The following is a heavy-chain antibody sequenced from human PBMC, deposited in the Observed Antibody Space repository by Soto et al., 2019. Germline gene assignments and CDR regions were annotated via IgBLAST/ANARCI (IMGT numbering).Heavy chain of an antibody. V-gene: IGHV3-23*01. CDR3: AKVYDHVWGSFGFDY. D-gene: IGHD3-16*01. Sequence: GGSLRLSCAASGFTFSTYAMGWVRQAPGKGLEWVSGISGSGGQIYFADSLKGRFTVSRDNSKNTLYLQMNSLRGEDTAVYYCAKVYDHVWGSFGFDYWGQGALVTVSS. CDR1: GFTFSTYA. J-gene: IGHJ4*02. CDR2: ISGSGGQI.